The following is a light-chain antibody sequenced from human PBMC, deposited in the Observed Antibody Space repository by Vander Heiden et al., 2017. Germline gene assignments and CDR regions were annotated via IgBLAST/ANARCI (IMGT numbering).Light chain of an antibody. Sequence: SYELTQPPSVSVTAGQTARITCSGDALPKQFAYWYHQTPGQALVLVIYKDTGRPSVIPERFSVSSSGTTVTLTISGVQAEDEADYYCQSADSSGSYVFGTGTKVTVL. V-gene: IGLV3-25*03. CDR3: QSADSSGSYV. CDR1: ALPKQF. J-gene: IGLJ1*01. CDR2: KDT.